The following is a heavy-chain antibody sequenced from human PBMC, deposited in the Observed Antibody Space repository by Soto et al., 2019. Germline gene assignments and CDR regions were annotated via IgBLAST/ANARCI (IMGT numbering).Heavy chain of an antibody. Sequence: GSTNYNPSLKSRVTISVDTSKNQFSLKLSSVTAADTAVYYCARDMSWLNYGMDVWGQGTTVTVSS. CDR2: GST. J-gene: IGHJ6*02. V-gene: IGHV4-59*01. D-gene: IGHD6-19*01. CDR3: ARDMSWLNYGMDV.